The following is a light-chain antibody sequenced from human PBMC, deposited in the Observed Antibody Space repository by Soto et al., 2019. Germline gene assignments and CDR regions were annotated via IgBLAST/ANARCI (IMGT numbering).Light chain of an antibody. CDR2: AAS. Sequence: DIQMTQFPSSLSASVGDRVTITCRASQSISRFLNWYQQKPGKAPKLLIYAASNLQSGVPSRFSGSGSGTDFTLTISSLQPEDFAAYHCQQSYSSPHTFGPGTKVEIK. CDR1: QSISRF. CDR3: QQSYSSPHT. J-gene: IGKJ1*01. V-gene: IGKV1-39*01.